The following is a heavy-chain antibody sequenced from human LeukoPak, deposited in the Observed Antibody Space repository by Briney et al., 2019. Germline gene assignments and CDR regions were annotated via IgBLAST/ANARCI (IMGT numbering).Heavy chain of an antibody. CDR3: ARVEWFGELSPFDI. CDR2: INHSGST. CDR1: GGSFSLYY. D-gene: IGHD3-10*01. Sequence: SETLSLTCAVYGGSFSLYYWNWIRQPPGKGLEWIGEINHSGSTNYNPSLKSRVTISVDTSKNQFSLKLSSVTAADTAVYYCARVEWFGELSPFDIWGQGTMVTVSS. V-gene: IGHV4-34*01. J-gene: IGHJ3*02.